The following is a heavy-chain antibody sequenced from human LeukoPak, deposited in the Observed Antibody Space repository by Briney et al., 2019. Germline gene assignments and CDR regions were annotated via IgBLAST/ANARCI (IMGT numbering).Heavy chain of an antibody. CDR2: INPNSGGT. J-gene: IGHJ3*02. CDR1: GYTFTDYF. D-gene: IGHD4-17*01. CDR3: ARDGGGWGDYGAFDI. Sequence: ASVKVSCKASGYTFTDYFMHWVRQAPGQGLEWMGWINPNSGGTNFAQNFQGRVTMTRDTSISTAYMELSRLRSDDTAVYYCARDGGGWGDYGAFDIWGQGTMVTVSS. V-gene: IGHV1-2*02.